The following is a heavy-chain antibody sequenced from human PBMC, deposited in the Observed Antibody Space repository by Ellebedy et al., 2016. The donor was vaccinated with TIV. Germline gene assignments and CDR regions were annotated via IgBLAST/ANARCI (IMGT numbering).Heavy chain of an antibody. CDR2: TYYSWST. V-gene: IGHV4-39*07. J-gene: IGHJ3*02. D-gene: IGHD1-26*01. Sequence: MPSETLSLTCTVSGGSISSSSYYWGWIRLPPGKGLEWIGNTYYSWSTYYNPSLQSRVTISVDTSKNQFSLRLNSVTAADTAVYYCARLVRATKAFDIWGQGTMVTVSS. CDR1: GGSISSSSYY. CDR3: ARLVRATKAFDI.